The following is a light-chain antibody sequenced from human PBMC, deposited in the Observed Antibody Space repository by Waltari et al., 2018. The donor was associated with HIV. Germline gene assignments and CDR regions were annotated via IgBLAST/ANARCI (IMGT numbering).Light chain of an antibody. V-gene: IGKV3-20*01. CDR2: AAS. CDR1: QSLSNNF. J-gene: IGKJ5*01. CDR3: QQYGSSPIT. Sequence: DIVLTQSPGTLSLSPGERATLSCRASQSLSNNFLTWYQQRPGQAPRLLIYAASSRATGIADRFSGSGSGTDFTLTINKVEPEDFAVYYCQQYGSSPITFGQGTRLEIK.